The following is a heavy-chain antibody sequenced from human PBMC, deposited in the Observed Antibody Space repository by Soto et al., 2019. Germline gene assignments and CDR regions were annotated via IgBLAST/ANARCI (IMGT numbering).Heavy chain of an antibody. Sequence: GGSLRLSCAASGFTFSSYWMHWVRQAPGKGLVWVTRINSDGSSTSYADSVKGRFTISRDNAKNMLYLQMNSLRAEDTAVYYCARDPYGSGSYEGGYYYYYYGMDVWGQGTTGTVSS. CDR3: ARDPYGSGSYEGGYYYYYYGMDV. V-gene: IGHV3-74*01. D-gene: IGHD3-10*01. J-gene: IGHJ6*02. CDR1: GFTFSSYW. CDR2: INSDGSST.